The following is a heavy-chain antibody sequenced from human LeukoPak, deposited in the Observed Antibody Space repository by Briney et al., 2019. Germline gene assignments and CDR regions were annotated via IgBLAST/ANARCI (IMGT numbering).Heavy chain of an antibody. CDR1: GGSISSGDYY. CDR3: ARIAVAGTSLGHVDWFDP. Sequence: PSETLSLTCTVSGGSISSGDYYWSWIRQPPGKGLEWIGYIYYSGSTNYNPSLKSRVTISVDTSKNQFSLKLSSVTAADTAVYYCARIAVAGTSLGHVDWFDPWGQGTLVTVSS. CDR2: IYYSGST. V-gene: IGHV4-61*08. D-gene: IGHD6-19*01. J-gene: IGHJ5*02.